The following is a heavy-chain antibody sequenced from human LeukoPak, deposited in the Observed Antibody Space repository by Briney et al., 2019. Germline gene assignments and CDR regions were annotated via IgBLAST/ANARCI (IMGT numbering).Heavy chain of an antibody. CDR1: GFALSSYA. Sequence: GGSLRLSCAASGFALSSYAMSWVRQAPGKGLEWVSAASSSDAGTYHAESVRGRFTISRDNSKNTLYLQMNSLRADDAAVYYCARAPVTSCRGAFCYPFDIWGQGTLVTVSS. J-gene: IGHJ4*02. CDR2: ASSSDAGT. D-gene: IGHD2-15*01. V-gene: IGHV3-23*01. CDR3: ARAPVTSCRGAFCYPFDI.